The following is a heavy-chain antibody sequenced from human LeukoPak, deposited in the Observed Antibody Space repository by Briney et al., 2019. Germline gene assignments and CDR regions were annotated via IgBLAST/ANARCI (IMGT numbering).Heavy chain of an antibody. CDR3: AKTEYYYDSRGEDY. D-gene: IGHD3-22*01. CDR2: ISGSGGST. CDR1: GFTFSSYG. V-gene: IGHV3-23*01. J-gene: IGHJ4*02. Sequence: GGTLRLSCAASGFTFSSYGMSWVRQAPGKGLEWVSAISGSGGSTYYADSVKGRFTISRDNSKNTLYLQMNSLRAEDTAVYYCAKTEYYYDSRGEDYWGQGTLVTVSS.